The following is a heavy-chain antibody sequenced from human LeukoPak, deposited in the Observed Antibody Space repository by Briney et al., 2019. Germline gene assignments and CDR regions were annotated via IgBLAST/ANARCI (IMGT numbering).Heavy chain of an antibody. CDR3: AKGIAAAGTGGRYFDY. D-gene: IGHD6-13*01. V-gene: IGHV3-23*01. CDR1: GFTVSSNY. CDR2: ISGSGSST. J-gene: IGHJ4*02. Sequence: GSLRLSCAVSGFTVSSNYMSWVRQAPGEGLEWVSGISGSGSSTDYADSVKGRFTISRDNSKNTLYLQMNSLRAEDTAVYYCAKGIAAAGTGGRYFDYWGQGTLVTVSS.